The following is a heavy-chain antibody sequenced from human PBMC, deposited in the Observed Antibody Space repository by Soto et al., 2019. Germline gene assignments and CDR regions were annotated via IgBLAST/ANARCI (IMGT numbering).Heavy chain of an antibody. V-gene: IGHV3-33*01. CDR3: ARDIAAAGLDY. Sequence: GGSLRLSCAASGFTFSSYGMHWVRQAPGKGLEWVAVIWYDGSNKNYADSVKGRFTISRDNSKNTLYLQMNSLRAEDTAVYYCARDIAAAGLDYWGQGTLVTVSS. J-gene: IGHJ4*02. D-gene: IGHD6-13*01. CDR1: GFTFSSYG. CDR2: IWYDGSNK.